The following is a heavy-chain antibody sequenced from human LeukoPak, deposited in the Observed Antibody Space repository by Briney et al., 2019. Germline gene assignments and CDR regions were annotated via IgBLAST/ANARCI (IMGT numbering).Heavy chain of an antibody. J-gene: IGHJ5*02. Sequence: ASVKVSCKASGYTFTSYGISWVRQAPGQGLEWMGWISAYNGNTNYAQKLQGRVTMTTDTSTSTAYMELRSLRSDDTAVYYCARDPVPAARHDWFDPWGQGTLVTVSS. CDR3: ARDPVPAARHDWFDP. CDR1: GYTFTSYG. CDR2: ISAYNGNT. D-gene: IGHD2-2*01. V-gene: IGHV1-18*01.